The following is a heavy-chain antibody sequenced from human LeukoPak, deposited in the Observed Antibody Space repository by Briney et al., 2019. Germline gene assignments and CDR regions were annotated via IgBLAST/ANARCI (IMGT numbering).Heavy chain of an antibody. Sequence: PGGSLRLSCAASGFTVSNHYMSWVRQAPGKGLEWVANIKQDGSEKNYEDSMKGRFTISRDNAENSLYLQMKSLRAEDTAVYYCARVFCSGGSCYYFDYWGQGTLVTVSS. CDR1: GFTVSNHY. D-gene: IGHD2-15*01. J-gene: IGHJ4*02. CDR3: ARVFCSGGSCYYFDY. V-gene: IGHV3-7*05. CDR2: IKQDGSEK.